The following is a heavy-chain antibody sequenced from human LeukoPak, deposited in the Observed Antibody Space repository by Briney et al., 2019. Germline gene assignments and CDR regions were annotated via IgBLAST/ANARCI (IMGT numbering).Heavy chain of an antibody. D-gene: IGHD3-10*01. Sequence: GGSLRLSCAASGFTFSSYAMNWVRQAPGKGLEWVSGISGNGDTTYYADSVKGRFTISRDNSKNTLYLQMNSLRAEDTAVYYCAKRSRRLTVVRGVPREDVWGQGTTVTVSS. CDR2: ISGNGDTT. J-gene: IGHJ6*02. CDR3: AKRSRRLTVVRGVPREDV. CDR1: GFTFSSYA. V-gene: IGHV3-23*01.